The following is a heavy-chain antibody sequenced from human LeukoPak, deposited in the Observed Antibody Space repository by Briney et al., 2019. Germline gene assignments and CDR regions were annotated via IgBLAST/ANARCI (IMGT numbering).Heavy chain of an antibody. V-gene: IGHV4-59*01. CDR2: IYYSGST. Sequence: NASETLSLTCSVSGGSMTNLYWTWIRQPPGKGLEWIGDIYYSGSTNYNPSLKSRVAISVDRSKNQFSLKLSSVTAADTAVYYCARDRVGGATAAFDIWGQGTMVTASS. J-gene: IGHJ3*02. D-gene: IGHD1-26*01. CDR1: GGSMTNLY. CDR3: ARDRVGGATAAFDI.